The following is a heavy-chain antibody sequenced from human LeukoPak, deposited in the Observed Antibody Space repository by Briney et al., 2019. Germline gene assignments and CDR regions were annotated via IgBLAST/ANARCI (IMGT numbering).Heavy chain of an antibody. CDR2: INPNSGGT. CDR1: GYTFTSYA. CDR3: ARVKPIAAAGLRTFDY. J-gene: IGHJ4*02. Sequence: ASVKVSCEASGYTFTSYAMNWVRQAPGQGLEWMGRINPNSGGTNYAQKFQGRVTMTRDTSISTAYMELSRLRSDDTAVYYCARVKPIAAAGLRTFDYWGQGTLVTVSS. V-gene: IGHV1-2*06. D-gene: IGHD6-13*01.